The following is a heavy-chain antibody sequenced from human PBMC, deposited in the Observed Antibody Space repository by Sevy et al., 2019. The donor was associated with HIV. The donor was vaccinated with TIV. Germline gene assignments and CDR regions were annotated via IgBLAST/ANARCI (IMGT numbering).Heavy chain of an antibody. Sequence: GGSLRLSCAASGFTFSSYAMSWVRQAPGKGLEWVSVCSGSGGSTYYADSVKGRFTISRDNSKNTLYLQMNSLRAEDTAVYYCAKVAYYYDSSGREDEFDYWGQGTLVTVSS. CDR1: GFTFSSYA. CDR2: CSGSGGST. CDR3: AKVAYYYDSSGREDEFDY. J-gene: IGHJ4*02. V-gene: IGHV3-23*01. D-gene: IGHD3-22*01.